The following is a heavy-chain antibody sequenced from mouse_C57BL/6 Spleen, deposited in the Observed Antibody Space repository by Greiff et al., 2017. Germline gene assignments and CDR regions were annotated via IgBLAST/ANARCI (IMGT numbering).Heavy chain of an antibody. J-gene: IGHJ2*01. D-gene: IGHD2-4*01. V-gene: IGHV1-72*01. CDR1: GYTFTSYW. CDR2: IDPNSGGT. CDR3: AREDYDGYYFDY. Sequence: VKLMESGAELVKPGASVKLSCKASGYTFTSYWMHWVKQRPGRGLEWIGRIDPNSGGTKYNEKFKSKATLTVDKPSSTAYMQLSSLTSEDSAVYYCAREDYDGYYFDYWGQGTTLTVSS.